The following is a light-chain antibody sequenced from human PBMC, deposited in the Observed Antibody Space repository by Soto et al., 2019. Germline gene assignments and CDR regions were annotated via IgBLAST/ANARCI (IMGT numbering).Light chain of an antibody. Sequence: DIQMTQSPSSLYASVGGPVTIPCRASQSISSYVNWYQQKPGKAPKLLIYAASSLQSGVPSRFSGSGSGTDCTRTSSSLQPEDFATYYCQQSYSTPLTFGGGTKVDIK. CDR3: QQSYSTPLT. J-gene: IGKJ4*01. CDR1: QSISSY. CDR2: AAS. V-gene: IGKV1-39*01.